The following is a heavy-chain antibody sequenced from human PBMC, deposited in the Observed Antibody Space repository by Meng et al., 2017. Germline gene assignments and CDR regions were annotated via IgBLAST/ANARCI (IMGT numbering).Heavy chain of an antibody. V-gene: IGHV3-15*01. D-gene: IGHD6-13*01. Sequence: VRLVGAGGGLFKPGGSLRLSCVASGLRFTDAWMSWVRQAPGKGLEWVGRIKRNRDGGTIDYAARVKGRFTISRDESKNTLYLQMDSLITEDTAVYFCATGAAAADHWGQGTLVTVSS. J-gene: IGHJ4*02. CDR2: IKRNRDGGTI. CDR3: ATGAAAADH. CDR1: GLRFTDAW.